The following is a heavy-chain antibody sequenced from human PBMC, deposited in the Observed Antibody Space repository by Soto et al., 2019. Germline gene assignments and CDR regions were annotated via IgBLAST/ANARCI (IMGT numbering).Heavy chain of an antibody. J-gene: IGHJ5*02. CDR2: IYHCGST. V-gene: IGHV4-4*02. Sequence: QVQLQESGPGLVKPSGTLSLTCAVSGGSISSSNWWGWVRQPPGKGLQWIGEIYHCGSTNYNPSLNSRVPTPVEKSKNQFSRKLSSVTAADTDVYYCARDGHPRQWTGRGTFDPWGQGTLVTVSS. CDR1: GGSISSSNW. CDR3: ARDGHPRQWTGRGTFDP. D-gene: IGHD6-19*01.